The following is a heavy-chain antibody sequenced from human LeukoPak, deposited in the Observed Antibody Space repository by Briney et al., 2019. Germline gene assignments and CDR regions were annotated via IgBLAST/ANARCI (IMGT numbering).Heavy chain of an antibody. CDR3: AKVVAWQQPYFDY. V-gene: IGHV3-48*01. J-gene: IGHJ4*02. Sequence: GGSLRLSCAASGFTFSSYSMNWVRQAPGKGLEWVSYISSSSSTIYYADSVKGRFTISRDNSKNTLYLQMNSLRAEDTAVYYCAKVVAWQQPYFDYWGQGTLVTVSS. CDR2: ISSSSSTI. CDR1: GFTFSSYS. D-gene: IGHD6-13*01.